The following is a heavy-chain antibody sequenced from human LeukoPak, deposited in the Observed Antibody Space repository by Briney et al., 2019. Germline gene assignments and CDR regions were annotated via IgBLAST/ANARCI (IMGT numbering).Heavy chain of an antibody. CDR1: GYTFTSYS. V-gene: IGHV1-18*01. D-gene: IGHD2-15*01. CDR3: AREGCSGGSCSNWFDP. CDR2: ISAYNGNT. J-gene: IGHJ5*02. Sequence: GASVKVSCKASGYTFTSYSISWVRQAPGQGLEWMGWISAYNGNTNYAQKLQGRVTMTTDTSTSTAYMELRSLRSDDTAVYYCAREGCSGGSCSNWFDPWGQGTLVTVSS.